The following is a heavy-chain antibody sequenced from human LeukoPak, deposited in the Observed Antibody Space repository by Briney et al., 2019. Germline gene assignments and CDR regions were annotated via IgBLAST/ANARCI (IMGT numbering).Heavy chain of an antibody. CDR2: FDPDDGTR. CDR3: ASNPTMTTVTSGQSWDDP. D-gene: IGHD4-17*01. J-gene: IGHJ5*02. Sequence: ASVKVSCKVSGYSLTALAIHWVRQAPGKCLEWMGRFDPDDGTRIYSQRFQDRFLMTEDPSSDTAYMELSGLRSEDTAVYFCASNPTMTTVTSGQSWDDPWGQGTLVTVSS. V-gene: IGHV1-24*01. CDR1: GYSLTALA.